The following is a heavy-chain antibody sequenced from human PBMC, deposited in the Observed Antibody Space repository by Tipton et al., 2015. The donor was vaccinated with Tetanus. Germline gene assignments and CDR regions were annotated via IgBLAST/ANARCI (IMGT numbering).Heavy chain of an antibody. CDR1: GGSISSNTYY. CDR2: MYYSGST. J-gene: IGHJ4*02. V-gene: IGHV4-39*01. CDR3: ARGLDAYKCGNN. D-gene: IGHD5-24*01. Sequence: TLSLTCTVSGGSISSNTYYWGWIRQPPGKGLEWIGSMYYSGSTYYNPSLNTRVTISVATSKNQLSLKSSSVTAADTGVYYCARGLDAYKCGNNWGQGTLVTVSS.